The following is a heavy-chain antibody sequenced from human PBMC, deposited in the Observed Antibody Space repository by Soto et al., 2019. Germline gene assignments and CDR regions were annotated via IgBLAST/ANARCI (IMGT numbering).Heavy chain of an antibody. Sequence: ASVKVSCKASGYTFTGYYMHWVRQAPGQGLEWMGWINPNSGGTNYAQKFQGWVTMTRDTSISTAYMELSRMRSDDTAVYYCARDARIAVAVTFDYWGQGTLVTVSS. CDR3: ARDARIAVAVTFDY. D-gene: IGHD6-19*01. V-gene: IGHV1-2*04. CDR1: GYTFTGYY. J-gene: IGHJ4*02. CDR2: INPNSGGT.